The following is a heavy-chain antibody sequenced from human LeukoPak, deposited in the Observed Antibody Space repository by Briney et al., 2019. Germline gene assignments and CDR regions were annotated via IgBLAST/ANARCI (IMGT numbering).Heavy chain of an antibody. CDR3: ARARHYGDYSDY. CDR1: GFTFSSYG. D-gene: IGHD4-17*01. CDR2: IWYDGSNK. J-gene: IGHJ4*02. V-gene: IGHV3-33*01. Sequence: PGRSPRLSCAASGFTFSSYGMHWVRQAPGKGLEWVAVIWYDGSNKYYADSVKGRFTISRDNSKNTLYLQMNSLRAEDTAVYYCARARHYGDYSDYWGQGTLVTVSS.